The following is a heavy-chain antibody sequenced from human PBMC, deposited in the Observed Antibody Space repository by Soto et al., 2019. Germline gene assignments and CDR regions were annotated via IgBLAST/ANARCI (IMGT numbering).Heavy chain of an antibody. V-gene: IGHV4-39*01. CDR3: ARGPTTETNYYYYMDV. CDR1: GGSISSSSYY. J-gene: IGHJ6*03. D-gene: IGHD4-17*01. CDR2: IYYSGST. Sequence: SETLSLTCTVSGGSISSSSYYWGWIRQPPGKGLEWIGSIYYSGSTYYNPSLKSRVTISVDTSKNQFSLKLSSVTAADTAVYYCARGPTTETNYYYYMDVWGKGTTVTVSS.